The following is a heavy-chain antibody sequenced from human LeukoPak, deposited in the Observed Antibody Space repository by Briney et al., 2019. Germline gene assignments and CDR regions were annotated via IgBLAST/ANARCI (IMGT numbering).Heavy chain of an antibody. J-gene: IGHJ6*02. CDR1: GFTFNTYG. CDR3: ARVGCTGGSCLAYHYYAMDV. Sequence: GRSLRLSCAASGFTFNTYGMNWVRQAPGKGLEWVAIIWYDGSDKYYAESVKGRFTISRDNSKNTLYLQVNSLRAEDTAVYYCARVGCTGGSCLAYHYYAMDVWGQGPTVTVSS. V-gene: IGHV3-33*01. CDR2: IWYDGSDK. D-gene: IGHD2-15*01.